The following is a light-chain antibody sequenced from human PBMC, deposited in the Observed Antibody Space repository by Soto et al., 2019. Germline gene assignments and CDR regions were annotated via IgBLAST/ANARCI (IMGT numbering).Light chain of an antibody. CDR2: QDT. CDR1: RLGNKY. J-gene: IGLJ2*01. Sequence: SYELSQPPSLSVSPGQTASIPCSGDRLGNKYVCWYQQKPGQSPVLVIFQDTKRPSGIPEGFSGSNSGNTATLTISGTQAMDEADYCCQAWDGSTVVFGGGTKLTVL. V-gene: IGLV3-1*01. CDR3: QAWDGSTVV.